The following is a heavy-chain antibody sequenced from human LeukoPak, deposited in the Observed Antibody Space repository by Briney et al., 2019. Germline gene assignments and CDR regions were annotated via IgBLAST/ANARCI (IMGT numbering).Heavy chain of an antibody. CDR2: IRYDGNVK. V-gene: IGHV3-30*02. CDR1: GFTFSNYG. Sequence: GGSLRLSCGASGFTFSNYGMLWVRQSPGKGLEWVAFIRYDGNVKFYADSMKGRFTISRDNSKNSLYLQMNSLRAEDTAVYYCAELGITMIGGVWGKGTTVTISS. CDR3: AELGITMIGGV. D-gene: IGHD3-10*02. J-gene: IGHJ6*04.